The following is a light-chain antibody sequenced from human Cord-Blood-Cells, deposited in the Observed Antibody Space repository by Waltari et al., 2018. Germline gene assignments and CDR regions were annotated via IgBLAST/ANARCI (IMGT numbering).Light chain of an antibody. Sequence: QSALTQPASVSGSPGQSITISCTGTSSDVGGYNYVSWYQQHPGKAPKPMVYDFSKPASGVSNPLSCSKAGNTASLTLPGPPGEDEAGYYRHSYTRSSPWVFGGGTKLTVL. V-gene: IGLV2-14*01. CDR1: SSDVGGYNY. J-gene: IGLJ3*02. CDR3: HSYTRSSPWV. CDR2: DFS.